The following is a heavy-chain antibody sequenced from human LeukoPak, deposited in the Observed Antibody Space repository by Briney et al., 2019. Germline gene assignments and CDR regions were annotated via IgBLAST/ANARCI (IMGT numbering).Heavy chain of an antibody. V-gene: IGHV3-66*01. CDR1: GFTVSSNY. D-gene: IGHD3-10*01. CDR3: AATMVRGVIIKRGGAFDI. CDR2: IYSGGST. J-gene: IGHJ4*02. Sequence: PGGSLRLSCAASGFTVSSNYMSWVRQAPGKGLEWVSVIYSGGSTYYADSVKGRFTISRDNSKNTLYLQMNSLRAEDTAVYYCAATMVRGVIIKRGGAFDIWGQRTLVTVSS.